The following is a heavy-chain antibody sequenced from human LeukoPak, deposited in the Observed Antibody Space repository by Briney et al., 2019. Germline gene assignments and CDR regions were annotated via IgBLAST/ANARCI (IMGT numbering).Heavy chain of an antibody. D-gene: IGHD3-10*01. Sequence: GGSLRLSCVASGFTFSTYNMNWVRQAPGKGLEWVSSISSSSTYMYYADSVKGRFTISRDNAENSLFLQMNSLRAEDTAVYYCARDAGDSYWGQGTLVTVSS. CDR1: GFTFSTYN. J-gene: IGHJ4*02. CDR3: ARDAGDSY. V-gene: IGHV3-21*01. CDR2: ISSSSTYM.